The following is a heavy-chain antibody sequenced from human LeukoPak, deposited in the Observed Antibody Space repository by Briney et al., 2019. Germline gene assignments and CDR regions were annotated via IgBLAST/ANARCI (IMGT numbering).Heavy chain of an antibody. CDR3: ARACSSTSCYRN. CDR2: INPNSGGT. Sequence: ASVKVSCKASGYTFTGYYMHWVRQAPGQGLEWMGWINPNSGGTNYAQKFQGRVTMTGDTSISTAYMELSRLRSDDTAVYYCARACSSTSCYRNWGQGTLVTVSS. D-gene: IGHD2-2*02. V-gene: IGHV1-2*02. CDR1: GYTFTGYY. J-gene: IGHJ4*02.